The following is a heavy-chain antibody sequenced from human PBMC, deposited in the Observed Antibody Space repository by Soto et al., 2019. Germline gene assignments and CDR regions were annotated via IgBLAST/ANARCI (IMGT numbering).Heavy chain of an antibody. J-gene: IGHJ4*02. CDR3: VRXXYXXXXXXXXRCLDY. CDR2: SRDKPQGYST. V-gene: IGHV3-72*01. Sequence: EVQLVESGGGLVQPGGSLRLSCAGSGFTLSDHYIDWVRQAPGXXXXWXXXSRDKPQGYSTAYAASVKGRFTTSRDESKNSAYLQMNSLKTEXTAVYYCVRXXYXXXXXXXXRCLDYWGQGTLVTVSS. CDR1: GFTLSDHY.